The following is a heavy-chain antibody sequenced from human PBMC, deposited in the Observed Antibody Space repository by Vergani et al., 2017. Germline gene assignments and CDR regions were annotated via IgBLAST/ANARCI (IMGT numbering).Heavy chain of an antibody. Sequence: EVQLLQSEGAVVQPGGSLTLSCVASGFVFDDYAMHWVRQAPGKGLEWVSLIRWDGDKKEYANSVEGRFTISRDNNKHSLYLQMDSLRAEDTAFYFCAKSARTSVTSHLSHWGQGTLVTVSS. V-gene: IGHV3-43D*04. CDR3: AKSARTSVTSHLSH. CDR2: IRWDGDKK. D-gene: IGHD4-17*01. J-gene: IGHJ4*02. CDR1: GFVFDDYA.